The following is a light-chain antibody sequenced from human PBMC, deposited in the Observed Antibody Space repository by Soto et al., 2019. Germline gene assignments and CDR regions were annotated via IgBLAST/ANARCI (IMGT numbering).Light chain of an antibody. CDR1: SSDVGGYNY. CDR2: EVS. V-gene: IGLV2-14*01. Sequence: QSALTQPASVSGSPGQSITISCTGTSSDVGGYNYVSWYQQHPGKAPKLIIYEVSNRPSGVSNRFSGSKSDNTVSLTISGLQAEDEADYYCSSYTSINTYVFGAGTKVTVL. J-gene: IGLJ1*01. CDR3: SSYTSINTYV.